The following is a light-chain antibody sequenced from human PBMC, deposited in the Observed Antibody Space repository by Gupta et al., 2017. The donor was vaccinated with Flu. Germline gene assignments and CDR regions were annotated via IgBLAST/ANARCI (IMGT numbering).Light chain of an antibody. CDR3: SSYTPGSTRVV. Sequence: SSDVGGYKYVSWYQQRPGKAPKLMIYEVSNRPSGVSNRFSGSKSGNTASLTISGLQAEDEADYYCSSYTPGSTRVVFGGGTKLTVL. V-gene: IGLV2-14*01. CDR1: SSDVGGYKY. J-gene: IGLJ2*01. CDR2: EVS.